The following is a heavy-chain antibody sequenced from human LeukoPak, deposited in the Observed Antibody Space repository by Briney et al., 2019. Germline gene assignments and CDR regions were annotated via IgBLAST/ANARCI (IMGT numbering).Heavy chain of an antibody. V-gene: IGHV1-18*01. CDR2: ISPNNGDT. Sequence: ASVKVSCKASGYTFTIYGISWVRQAPGQGLEWMGWISPNNGDTKYAQKLQGRVTMTTDTSTNTAYMELRSLTSDDTAVYFCARPNNYYDDNGYYNYFDPWGQGTLVTVSS. J-gene: IGHJ5*02. D-gene: IGHD3-22*01. CDR3: ARPNNYYDDNGYYNYFDP. CDR1: GYTFTIYG.